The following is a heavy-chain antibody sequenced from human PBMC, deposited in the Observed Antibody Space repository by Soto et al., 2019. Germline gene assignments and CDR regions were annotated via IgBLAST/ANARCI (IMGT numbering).Heavy chain of an antibody. CDR2: TYYRSKWYN. CDR3: VRLIGNSWLDF. J-gene: IGHJ5*01. Sequence: PSQTLSLTCVISGDSVSSSIVTWNWIRQSPSRGLEWLGRTYYRSKWYNDYAESVKSRITINPDTSKNQFSLHLNSVTPEDTAVYYCVRLIGNSWLDFWGQGTLVTVSS. V-gene: IGHV6-1*01. D-gene: IGHD1-26*01. CDR1: GDSVSSSIVT.